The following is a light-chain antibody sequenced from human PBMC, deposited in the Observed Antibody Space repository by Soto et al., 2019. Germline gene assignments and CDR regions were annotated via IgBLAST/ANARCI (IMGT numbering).Light chain of an antibody. J-gene: IGKJ5*01. CDR3: QQYGSSLSIT. Sequence: EIVMTQSPATLSVSPGERAPLSCRASQSVSSNVAWCQQIPGQTPRLLIYGASTRATGIPVRFSGRRSGTDFTLTISRLEPEDFAVYYCQQYGSSLSITFGQGTRLEI. CDR1: QSVSSN. CDR2: GAS. V-gene: IGKV3-20*01.